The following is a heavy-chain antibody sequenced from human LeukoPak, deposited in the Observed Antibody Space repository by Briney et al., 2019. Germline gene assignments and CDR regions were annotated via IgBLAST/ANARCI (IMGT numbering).Heavy chain of an antibody. CDR3: ARYGGDY. V-gene: IGHV3-30*03. J-gene: IGHJ4*02. D-gene: IGHD3-16*01. CDR1: GFTFSSYG. CDR2: ISYDGSNK. Sequence: GGSLRLSCAASGFTFSSYGMHWVRQAPGKGLEWVAVISYDGSNKYYADSVKGRFTISRDNSKNTLYLQMNSLRAEDTAVYYCARYGGDYWGQGTLVTVSS.